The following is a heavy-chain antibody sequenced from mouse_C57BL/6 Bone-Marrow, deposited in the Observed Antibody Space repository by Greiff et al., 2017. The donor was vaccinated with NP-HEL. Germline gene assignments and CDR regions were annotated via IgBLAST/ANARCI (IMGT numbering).Heavy chain of an antibody. Sequence: DVHLVESGGGLVKPGGSLKLSCAASGFTFSSYAMSWVRQTPEKRLEWVATISDGGSYTYYPDNVKGRFTISRDNAKNNLYLQMSHLKSEDTAMYYCARDRRLLYAMDYWGQGTSVTVSS. D-gene: IGHD1-1*01. J-gene: IGHJ4*01. CDR1: GFTFSSYA. CDR2: ISDGGSYT. CDR3: ARDRRLLYAMDY. V-gene: IGHV5-4*01.